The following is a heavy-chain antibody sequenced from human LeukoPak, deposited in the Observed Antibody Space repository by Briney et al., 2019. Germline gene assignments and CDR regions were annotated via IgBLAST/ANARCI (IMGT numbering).Heavy chain of an antibody. J-gene: IGHJ4*02. Sequence: SETLSLTCTVSGGSISSYYWSWIRQPPGKGLEWIGYIYYSGSTNYNPSLKSRVTISVDTSKNQFSLKLSSVTAADTAVYYCARGYIHSGSYFDYWGQGTLVTVSS. CDR2: IYYSGST. V-gene: IGHV4-59*01. D-gene: IGHD1-26*01. CDR1: GGSISSYY. CDR3: ARGYIHSGSYFDY.